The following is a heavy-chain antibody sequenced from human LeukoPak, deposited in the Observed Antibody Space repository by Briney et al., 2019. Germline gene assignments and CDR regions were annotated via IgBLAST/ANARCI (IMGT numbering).Heavy chain of an antibody. D-gene: IGHD6-13*01. CDR1: GDSISSYY. CDR2: IYYSGST. J-gene: IGHJ3*02. CDR3: ARHKGAYSSSWYFAFDI. Sequence: SETLSLTCTVSGDSISSYYWSWIRQPPGKGLEWIGYIYYSGSTKYNPSLKSRVTISVDTSKNQFSLKLSSVTAADTAVYYCARHKGAYSSSWYFAFDIWGQGTMVTVSS. V-gene: IGHV4-59*08.